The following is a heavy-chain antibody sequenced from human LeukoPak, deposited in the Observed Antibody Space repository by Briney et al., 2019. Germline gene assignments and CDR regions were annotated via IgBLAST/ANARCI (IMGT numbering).Heavy chain of an antibody. CDR1: GFTFTTFW. CDR2: INHDGSST. Sequence: GGSLRLSCATSGFTFTTFWMHWVRQAPGKGLVWVSRINHDGSSTNYADSVKGRFTISRDNAKNTLYLQMNSLRAEDTAVYYCAKDSDSTVVTSLDYWGQGTLVTVSS. V-gene: IGHV3-74*01. CDR3: AKDSDSTVVTSLDY. J-gene: IGHJ4*02. D-gene: IGHD4-23*01.